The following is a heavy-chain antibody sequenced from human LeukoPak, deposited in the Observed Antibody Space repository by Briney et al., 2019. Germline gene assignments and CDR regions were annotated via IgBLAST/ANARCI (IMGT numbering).Heavy chain of an antibody. CDR2: IYYSGST. J-gene: IGHJ4*02. CDR1: GASITSGYY. CDR3: ARAVTSHYFDH. V-gene: IGHV4-31*03. D-gene: IGHD2-21*02. Sequence: SETLSLTCTVSGASITSGYYWSWIRQHSGEGLEWVGYIYYSGSTYYSPSLQSRTTISLDTSKKQLSLRLSSVTAADTAVYYCARAVTSHYFDHWGQGALVTVSS.